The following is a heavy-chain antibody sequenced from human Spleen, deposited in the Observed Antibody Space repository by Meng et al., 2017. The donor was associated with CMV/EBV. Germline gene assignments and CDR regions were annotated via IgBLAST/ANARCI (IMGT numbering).Heavy chain of an antibody. CDR3: VKDNPVCHS. J-gene: IGHJ4*02. CDR2: IQYDEGNK. Sequence: QVQVVESGGGVVQPGRSLRLSCAASGFTFSSYAMHWVRQAPGKGLEWVAFIQYDEGNKFYADSVKGRFTISRDTSKNTLYLQMDSLRLDDTAIYYCVKDNPVCHSWGQGTLVTVSS. CDR1: GFTFSSYA. V-gene: IGHV3-30*04.